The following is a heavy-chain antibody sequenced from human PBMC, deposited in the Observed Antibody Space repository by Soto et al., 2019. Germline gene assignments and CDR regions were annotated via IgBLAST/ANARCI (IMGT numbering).Heavy chain of an antibody. CDR2: ISGSGGST. D-gene: IGHD3-10*01. CDR3: AKVLPMVRGVLGLDY. CDR1: GFTFRSYA. J-gene: IGHJ4*02. V-gene: IGHV3-23*01. Sequence: GGSLRLSCAASGFTFRSYAMSWVRQAPGKGLECVSAISGSGGSTYYADSVKGRFTISRDNSENTLYLQMNSLRAEDTAIYYCAKVLPMVRGVLGLDYWGQGTLVTVSS.